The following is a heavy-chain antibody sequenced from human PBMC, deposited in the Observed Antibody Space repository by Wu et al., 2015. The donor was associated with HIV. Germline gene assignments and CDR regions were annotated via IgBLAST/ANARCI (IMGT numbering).Heavy chain of an antibody. CDR1: GYNFKKYG. Sequence: QVQLVQSGAEVKKPGASVKVSCKASGYNFKKYGMSWVRQAPGQGLEWLGWIGSYNGNTNYAQNFRGRITMTTETSTSTTYMELRTLRSDDTAVYYCARGSSNYFEYGGPYFRLAWGQGTLVIVSS. CDR3: ARGSSNYFEYGGPYFRLA. CDR2: IGSYNGNT. J-gene: IGHJ4*02. V-gene: IGHV1-18*01. D-gene: IGHD3-22*01.